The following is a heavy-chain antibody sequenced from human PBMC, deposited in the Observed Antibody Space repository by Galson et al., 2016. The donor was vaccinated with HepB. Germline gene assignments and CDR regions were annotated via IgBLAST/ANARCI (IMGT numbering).Heavy chain of an antibody. Sequence: SETLSLTCTVSGSSISSKDYYWGWIRQSPGQGLEWIGSVHSSGSTYYNPSLKSRVTISVDTSKNQFSLKLSSVTAADTTVYYCASVLVSFLTVDYWGQGTLVTVSS. J-gene: IGHJ4*02. D-gene: IGHD6-6*01. CDR3: ASVLVSFLTVDY. CDR2: VHSSGST. CDR1: GSSISSKDYY. V-gene: IGHV4-39*01.